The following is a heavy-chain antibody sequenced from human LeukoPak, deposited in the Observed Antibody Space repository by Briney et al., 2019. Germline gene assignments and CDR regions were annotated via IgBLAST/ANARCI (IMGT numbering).Heavy chain of an antibody. CDR3: ARGKTRTSIAPLRSRLEYYFDY. D-gene: IGHD6-6*01. V-gene: IGHV4-59*12. CDR2: IYDSGST. Sequence: PSETLSLTCTVSGGSIRSYHWSWIRQPPGKRLEWIGYIYDSGSTNYNPSLKSRVTISVDTSKNQFSLKLSSVTAADTAVYHCARGKTRTSIAPLRSRLEYYFDYRGQGSLVTVSS. CDR1: GGSIRSYH. J-gene: IGHJ4*02.